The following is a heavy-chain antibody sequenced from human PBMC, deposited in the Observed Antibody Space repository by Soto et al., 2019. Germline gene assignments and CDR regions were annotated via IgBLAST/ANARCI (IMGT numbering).Heavy chain of an antibody. CDR2: INKASIYI. Sequence: EVQLVESGGGLVKPGGSLRLSCAASGFTFNTYDMDWVRQAPGKGLEWVSSINKASIYIYYADSVRGRFTISRDNAKNPLYLQMNSLRVEDTAVYYCARRSVTTYHFFDYWGQGTLVTVSS. CDR1: GFTFNTYD. J-gene: IGHJ4*02. CDR3: ARRSVTTYHFFDY. D-gene: IGHD4-17*01. V-gene: IGHV3-21*01.